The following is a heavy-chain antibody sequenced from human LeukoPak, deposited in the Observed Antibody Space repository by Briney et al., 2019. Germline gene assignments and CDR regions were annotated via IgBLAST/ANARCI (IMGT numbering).Heavy chain of an antibody. V-gene: IGHV3-48*03. Sequence: GGSLRLSCAASGFTFSSYEMNWVRQAPGKGLEWVSYISSSGSTIHYADSVKGRFTISRDNAKNSLYLQMNSLRAEDTAVYCCARDLGYCTSTSCYSLYGMDVWGKGTTVTVSS. CDR3: ARDLGYCTSTSCYSLYGMDV. J-gene: IGHJ6*04. CDR2: ISSSGSTI. CDR1: GFTFSSYE. D-gene: IGHD2-2*02.